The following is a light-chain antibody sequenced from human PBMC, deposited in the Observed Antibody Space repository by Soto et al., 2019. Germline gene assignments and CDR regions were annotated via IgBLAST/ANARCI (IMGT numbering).Light chain of an antibody. CDR2: SSD. J-gene: IGLJ3*02. V-gene: IGLV1-44*01. Sequence: QTVVIQPPSASGTPGQRVTFSCSGRNSNIGSNTVSWYHQVPGTAPKVVIYSSDQRPSGVPDRLSASKSGTSASLAISGLQSADEGDYYCVAWDDRLNGWVFGGGTKLTVL. CDR3: VAWDDRLNGWV. CDR1: NSNIGSNT.